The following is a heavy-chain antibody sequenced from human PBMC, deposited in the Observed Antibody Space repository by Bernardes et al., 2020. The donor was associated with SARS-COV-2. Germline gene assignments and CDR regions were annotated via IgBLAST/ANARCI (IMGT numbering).Heavy chain of an antibody. CDR2: INPNTAAS. V-gene: IGHV1-2*06. Sequence: ASVKVSCKASKSSFTYRDYLIHWVRQAPGQGFEWMGQINPNTAASHYPQTFQDRVTMTSDTSISTVYMELSGLKSDDTAVYYCASGGEHQYFFDSWGQGALVTVSS. J-gene: IGHJ4*02. CDR1: KSSFTYRDYL. CDR3: ASGGEHQYFFDS. D-gene: IGHD3-16*01.